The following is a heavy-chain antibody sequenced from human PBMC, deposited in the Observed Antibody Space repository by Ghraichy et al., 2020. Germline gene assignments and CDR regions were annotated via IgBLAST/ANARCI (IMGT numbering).Heavy chain of an antibody. D-gene: IGHD5-12*01. CDR2: INHSGST. V-gene: IGHV4-34*01. Sequence: SETLSLTCAVYGGSFSGYYWSWIRQPPGKGLEWIGEINHSGSTNYNPSLKSRVTISVDTSKNQFSLKLSSVTAADTAVYYCARSFYSGYGACRYWGQGTLVTVSS. CDR3: ARSFYSGYGACRY. J-gene: IGHJ4*02. CDR1: GGSFSGYY.